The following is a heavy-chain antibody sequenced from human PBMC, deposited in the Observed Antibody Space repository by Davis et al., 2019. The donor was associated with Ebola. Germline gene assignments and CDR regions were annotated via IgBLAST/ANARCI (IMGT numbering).Heavy chain of an antibody. Sequence: PGGSLRLSCAASGFTFSSYAMSWVRQAPGKGLEWVSAISGSGGSTYYADSVKGRFTISRDNSKNTLYLQMNSLRAEDTAVYYCAKEGYDILTGYYTSHFDYWGQGTLVTVSS. J-gene: IGHJ4*02. D-gene: IGHD3-9*01. CDR2: ISGSGGST. V-gene: IGHV3-23*01. CDR1: GFTFSSYA. CDR3: AKEGYDILTGYYTSHFDY.